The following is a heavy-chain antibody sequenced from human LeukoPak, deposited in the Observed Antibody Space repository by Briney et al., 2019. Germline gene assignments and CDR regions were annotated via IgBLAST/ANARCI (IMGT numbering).Heavy chain of an antibody. D-gene: IGHD6-13*01. CDR1: GFTFSSYS. J-gene: IGHJ6*02. V-gene: IGHV3-48*02. Sequence: GGSLRLSCAASGFTFSSYSMNWVRQAPGKGLEWVSYISSSSSTIYYADSAKGRFTISRDNAKNSLYLQMNSLRDEDTAVYYCARVDSSSWYFSYGMDVWGQGTTVTVSS. CDR2: ISSSSSTI. CDR3: ARVDSSSWYFSYGMDV.